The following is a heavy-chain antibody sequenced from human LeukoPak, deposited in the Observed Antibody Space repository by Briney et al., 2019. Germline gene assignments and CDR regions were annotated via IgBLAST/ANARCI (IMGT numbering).Heavy chain of an antibody. CDR2: INPSAGST. D-gene: IGHD2-15*01. CDR1: GYTFTNYY. J-gene: IGHJ4*02. CDR3: ARERDLGLTTSVGVGYYFDY. V-gene: IGHV1-46*01. Sequence: ASVKVSCKASGYTFTNYYIQWVRQAPGQGLEWMGRINPSAGSTTYVQKFQGRVTITRDTSTSTVYMELSSLISEDTAVYYCARERDLGLTTSVGVGYYFDYWGQGTLVTVSS.